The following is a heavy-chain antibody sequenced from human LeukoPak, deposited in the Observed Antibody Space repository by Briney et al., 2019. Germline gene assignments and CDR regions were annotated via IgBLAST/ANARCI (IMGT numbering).Heavy chain of an antibody. V-gene: IGHV3-23*01. CDR1: GFTFSSYA. D-gene: IGHD3-22*01. J-gene: IGHJ6*02. CDR3: AKVGYDSSGYYYGPEYGMDV. Sequence: WGSLRLSCAASGFTFSSYAMSWVRQAPGKGLEWVSAISGSGGSTYYADSVKGRFTISRDNSKNTLYLQMNSLRAEDTAVYYCAKVGYDSSGYYYGPEYGMDVWGQGTMVTVSS. CDR2: ISGSGGST.